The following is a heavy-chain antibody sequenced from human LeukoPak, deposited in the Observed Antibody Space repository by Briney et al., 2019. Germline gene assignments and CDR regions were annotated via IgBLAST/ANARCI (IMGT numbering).Heavy chain of an antibody. V-gene: IGHV1-46*01. CDR3: ARDVYDYVWGSYRYIFDY. CDR2: ISPTGGST. J-gene: IGHJ4*02. CDR1: GYTFTSNY. D-gene: IGHD3-16*02. Sequence: ASVKVSCKAFGYTFTSNYMHWVRQAPGQGPEWMGVISPTGGSTTYAQKFQDRLTLTRDMSTSTDYLELSSLRSDDTAVYYCARDVYDYVWGSYRYIFDYWGQGTLVTVSS.